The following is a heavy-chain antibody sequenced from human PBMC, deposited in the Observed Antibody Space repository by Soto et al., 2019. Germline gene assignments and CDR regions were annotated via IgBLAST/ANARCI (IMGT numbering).Heavy chain of an antibody. V-gene: IGHV3-43*01. CDR2: ISWDGGST. Sequence: GGSLRLSCAASGFTFDDYTMHWVRQAPGKGLEWVSLISWDGGSTYYADSVKGRFTISRDNSKNSLYLQMNSLRTEDTALYYCAKGMAADYSNSYYYYYGMYVWGQGTTVTVSS. D-gene: IGHD4-4*01. CDR1: GFTFDDYT. J-gene: IGHJ6*02. CDR3: AKGMAADYSNSYYYYYGMYV.